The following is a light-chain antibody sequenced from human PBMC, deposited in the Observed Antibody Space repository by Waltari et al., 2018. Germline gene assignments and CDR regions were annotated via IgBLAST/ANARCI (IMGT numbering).Light chain of an antibody. CDR1: QGIRSC. CDR3: QQAYSFPLT. J-gene: IGKJ4*01. V-gene: IGKV1-12*01. Sequence: DIQMTQSPSSLSASVGDRVTITCRASQGIRSCLAWYQQKPGQAPELLIYAASSFQSGVPSRFSGSGSGTDFTLTISSLQPEDFATYYCQQAYSFPLTFGGGTKVEIK. CDR2: AAS.